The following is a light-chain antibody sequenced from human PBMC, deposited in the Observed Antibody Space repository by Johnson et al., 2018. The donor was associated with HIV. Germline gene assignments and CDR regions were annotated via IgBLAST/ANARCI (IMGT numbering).Light chain of an antibody. Sequence: QSVLTQPPSVSAAPGQKVTISCSGSSSKIGNKYVSWYQQLPGTAPKLLIYDNNKRPSGIPDRFSGSKSGTSATLGITGLQTGDEADYYCGTWDSSLSAGVFGTGTKVTVL. CDR2: DNN. V-gene: IGLV1-51*01. CDR1: SSKIGNKY. J-gene: IGLJ1*01. CDR3: GTWDSSLSAGV.